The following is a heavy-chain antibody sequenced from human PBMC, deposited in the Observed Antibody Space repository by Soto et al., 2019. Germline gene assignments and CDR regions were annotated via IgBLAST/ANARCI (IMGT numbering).Heavy chain of an antibody. J-gene: IGHJ5*02. CDR2: INHRGST. CDR1: GESFIGYY. D-gene: IGHD5-12*01. V-gene: IGHV4-34*02. Sequence: QVHLQQWGAGLLKPSETLSLTCAVYGESFIGYYGTWIRQPPGKGLEWIGEINHRGSTNYNPSLKSRVTTSIDTSKNQFSLKLSSVTAADPSVYYCARTDIVTTNWFDPWGQGTLVTVSS. CDR3: ARTDIVTTNWFDP.